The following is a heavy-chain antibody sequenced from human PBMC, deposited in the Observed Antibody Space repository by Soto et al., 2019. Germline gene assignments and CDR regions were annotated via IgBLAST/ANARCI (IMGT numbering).Heavy chain of an antibody. J-gene: IGHJ3*02. Sequence: LSISFAGSGFTFSSYAMAWVPQAPGKGLEWVSAMGGSGGSTFYGDSEQGRFTISRDNSKNTLYLQMKSLRAEDTAVYFCAKTRPGNYSENGDFDIWGQVPMGTFS. CDR1: GFTFSSYA. D-gene: IGHD2-15*01. V-gene: IGHV3-23*01. CDR3: AKTRPGNYSENGDFDI. CDR2: MGGSGGST.